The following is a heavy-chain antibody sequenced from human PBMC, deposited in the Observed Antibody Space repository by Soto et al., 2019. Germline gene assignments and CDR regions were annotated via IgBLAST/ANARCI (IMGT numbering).Heavy chain of an antibody. J-gene: IGHJ5*02. V-gene: IGHV4-4*07. D-gene: IGHD1-1*01. CDR1: GAPISGFY. CDR2: IYATGTT. Sequence: SETLSLTCTVSGAPISGFYWSRIRKSAGKGLEWIGRIYATGTTDYNPSLKSRVMMSVDTSKKQFSLKLRSVTAADTAVYYCVRDGTKTLRDWFDPWGQGISVTVSS. CDR3: VRDGTKTLRDWFDP.